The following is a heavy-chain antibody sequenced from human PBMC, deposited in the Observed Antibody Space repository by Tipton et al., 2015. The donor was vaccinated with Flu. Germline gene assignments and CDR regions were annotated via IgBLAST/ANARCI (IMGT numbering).Heavy chain of an antibody. CDR2: IHTSGSI. J-gene: IGHJ3*01. V-gene: IGHV4-4*07. Sequence: PGLVKPSETLSLTCTVSGVSINDYYWSWVRQPPGKGLEYVGRIHTSGSINYTPSLRGRVTMSIDTSKRQVSLTLSSVTAADTAMYYCVRVQLPGITGAFGVWGHGTMVTVSS. CDR3: VRVQLPGITGAFGV. D-gene: IGHD1-7*01. CDR1: GVSINDYY.